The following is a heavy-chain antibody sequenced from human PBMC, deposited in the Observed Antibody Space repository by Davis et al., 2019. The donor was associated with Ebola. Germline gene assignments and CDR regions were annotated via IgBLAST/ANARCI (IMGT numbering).Heavy chain of an antibody. D-gene: IGHD4-11*01. Sequence: ASVKVSCKASVYTFTGYYMHWVRQAPGQGLEWMGWINPNSGGTNYAQKFQGWVTMTRDTSIGTAYMELSRLRSDDTAVYYCARDHSNYARDNWFDPWGQGTLVTVSS. J-gene: IGHJ5*02. CDR3: ARDHSNYARDNWFDP. CDR2: INPNSGGT. V-gene: IGHV1-2*04. CDR1: VYTFTGYY.